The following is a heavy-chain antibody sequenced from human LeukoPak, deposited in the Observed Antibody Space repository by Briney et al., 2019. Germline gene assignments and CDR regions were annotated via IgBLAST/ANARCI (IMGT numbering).Heavy chain of an antibody. V-gene: IGHV1-18*01. Sequence: ASVKVSCKASGYTFTSYGISWVRQAPGQGLEWMGWISAYNGNTNYAQKFQGRVTMTRDTSISTAYMELSRLRSDDTAVYYCARDFGGLLDYWGQGTLVTVSS. D-gene: IGHD2-15*01. CDR1: GYTFTSYG. J-gene: IGHJ4*02. CDR3: ARDFGGLLDY. CDR2: ISAYNGNT.